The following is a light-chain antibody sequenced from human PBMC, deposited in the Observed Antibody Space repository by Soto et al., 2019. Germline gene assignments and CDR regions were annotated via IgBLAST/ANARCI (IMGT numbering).Light chain of an antibody. CDR2: EVN. Sequence: QSVLTQPASMSGSPGQSITISCTGTSSDVGSYYPVSWFQQHPGKAPKLIIYEVNKRPSGVSDRFSGSKSGNTASLTSSGLQAADEAEYYCCSYAGDTTFFVFGTGTKVTVL. CDR1: SSDVGSYYP. CDR3: CSYAGDTTFFV. J-gene: IGLJ1*01. V-gene: IGLV2-23*02.